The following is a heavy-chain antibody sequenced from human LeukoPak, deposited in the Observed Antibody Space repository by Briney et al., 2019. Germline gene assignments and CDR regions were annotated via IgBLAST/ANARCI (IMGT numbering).Heavy chain of an antibody. J-gene: IGHJ4*02. D-gene: IGHD1-26*01. V-gene: IGHV1-3*01. CDR3: ARDGPTGSFDY. CDR2: INVGNGNT. Sequence: ASVKVSCKASGYTVTTYAMHWVRQAPGQRLEWMGWINVGNGNTKYSQNFQDRVTISRDTSASTVYMELSSLRSEDTAVYYCARDGPTGSFDYWGRGTLVTVSS. CDR1: GYTVTTYA.